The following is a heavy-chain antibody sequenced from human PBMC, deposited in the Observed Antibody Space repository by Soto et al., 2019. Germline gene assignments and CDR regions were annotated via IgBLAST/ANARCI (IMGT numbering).Heavy chain of an antibody. J-gene: IGHJ2*01. D-gene: IGHD5-18*01. CDR2: ISYDGSNK. V-gene: IGHV3-30-3*01. CDR1: GFTFSSYA. CDR3: ARDPLRQMDTAMDPDWYFDL. Sequence: GGSLRLSCAASGFTFSSYAMHWVRQAPGKGLEWVAVISYDGSNKYYADSVKGRFTISRDNSKNTLYLQMNSLRAEDTAVYYCARDPLRQMDTAMDPDWYFDLWGRGTLVTVSS.